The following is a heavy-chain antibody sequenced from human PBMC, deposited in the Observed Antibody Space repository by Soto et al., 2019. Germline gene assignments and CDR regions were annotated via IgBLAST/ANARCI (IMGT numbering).Heavy chain of an antibody. V-gene: IGHV4-31*03. Sequence: QVQLQESGPGLVKPSQTLSLTCTVSGVSINSGDNYWTWIRQHPGKGLEWIGYIYYSGSSYYNPSLRSRVTISVDTSKNQFSLKLSSVTATDTAVYYCAREGYYYSGMDVWGLGTTVTVSS. CDR1: GVSINSGDNY. D-gene: IGHD5-12*01. CDR3: AREGYYYSGMDV. CDR2: IYYSGSS. J-gene: IGHJ6*02.